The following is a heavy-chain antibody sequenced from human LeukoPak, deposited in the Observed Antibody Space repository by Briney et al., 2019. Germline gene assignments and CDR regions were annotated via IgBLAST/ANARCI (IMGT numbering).Heavy chain of an antibody. CDR2: ISSSGSTI. CDR1: GFTFSSYE. CDR3: ARACSSSTFDY. Sequence: GGSLRLSCAASGFTFSSYEMNWVRQAPGKGLEWVSYISSSGSTINYADSVKDRFTISRDNAKNSLYLQMNSLRAEDTAVYYCARACSSSTFDYWGQGTLVTASS. J-gene: IGHJ4*02. D-gene: IGHD6-6*01. V-gene: IGHV3-48*03.